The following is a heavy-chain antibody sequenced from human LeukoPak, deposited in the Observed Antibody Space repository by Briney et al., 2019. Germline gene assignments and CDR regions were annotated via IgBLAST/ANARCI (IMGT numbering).Heavy chain of an antibody. CDR2: IDPSDSYT. Sequence: EESLKISCKGSGYSFSSYWISWVRQMPGKGLEWMGRIDPSDSYTNYSPSFQGHVTISADKSINTAYLQWSSLKASDTAMYYCARHMLVGAPVHFQHWGQGSLVTVSS. CDR3: ARHMLVGAPVHFQH. J-gene: IGHJ1*01. CDR1: GYSFSSYW. D-gene: IGHD1-26*01. V-gene: IGHV5-10-1*01.